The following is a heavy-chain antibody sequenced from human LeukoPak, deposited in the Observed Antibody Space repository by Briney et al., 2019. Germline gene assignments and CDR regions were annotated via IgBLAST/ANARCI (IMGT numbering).Heavy chain of an antibody. CDR3: ARRRWGVYGKYYFDY. Sequence: SETLSLTCAVYGGSFSGYYWSWIRQPPGKGLEWIGEINLSGSTNYNPSLKSRVTISVDTSKNQFSLKLSSVTAADTAVYYCARRRWGVYGKYYFDYWGQGTLVTVSS. D-gene: IGHD5/OR15-5a*01. J-gene: IGHJ4*02. CDR2: INLSGST. CDR1: GGSFSGYY. V-gene: IGHV4-34*01.